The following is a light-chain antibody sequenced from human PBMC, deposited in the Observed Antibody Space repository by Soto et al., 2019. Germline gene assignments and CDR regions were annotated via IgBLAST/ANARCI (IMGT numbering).Light chain of an antibody. CDR1: QSVYSY. CDR3: QHRNDWPFT. V-gene: IGKV3-11*01. CDR2: DVS. Sequence: EVVLTQSPATLSLSPGERATLSCRASQSVYSYLAWYQQKPGQPPRLLISDVSHRATGIPARFSGSGYGTDFTLTISSLEPEDFAVYYCQHRNDWPFTFGGGTKVEIK. J-gene: IGKJ4*01.